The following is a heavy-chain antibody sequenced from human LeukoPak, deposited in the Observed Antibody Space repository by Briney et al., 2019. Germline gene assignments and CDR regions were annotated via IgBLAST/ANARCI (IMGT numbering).Heavy chain of an antibody. J-gene: IGHJ3*02. CDR2: VFYSGTT. V-gene: IGHV4-59*01. Sequence: SETLSLTCTVSGGSISRYYWGWIRQPPGKGREWSGYVFYSGTTNYNPPLKSRVTISIDTSKTQFSLKLNSVTAADTAVYYCANNFAISAGSAYDIWGQGTMVTVSS. CDR3: ANNFAISAGSAYDI. CDR1: GGSISRYY. D-gene: IGHD1-1*01.